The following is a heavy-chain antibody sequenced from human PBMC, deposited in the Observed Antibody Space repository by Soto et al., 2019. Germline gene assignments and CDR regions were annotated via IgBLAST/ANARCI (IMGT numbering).Heavy chain of an antibody. D-gene: IGHD4-17*01. Sequence: EAQVVESGGGLVKPGESLRLSCAASGFVFTNFNMHWVRQAPGKGLEWVSSISSDSSYIYYAASVRGRFTITRDNAEKSLFLHMSSLRAEDTAVYYCVRQRERCGDFDPTFYGLDVWGQGTTVTVSS. CDR2: ISSDSSYI. CDR1: GFVFTNFN. CDR3: VRQRERCGDFDPTFYGLDV. V-gene: IGHV3-21*02. J-gene: IGHJ6*02.